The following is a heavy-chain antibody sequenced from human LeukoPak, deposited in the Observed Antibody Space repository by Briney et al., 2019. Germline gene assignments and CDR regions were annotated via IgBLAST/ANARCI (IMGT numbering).Heavy chain of an antibody. D-gene: IGHD2-15*01. CDR1: GYTFTSYY. J-gene: IGHJ4*02. CDR2: IKPSGGST. V-gene: IGHV1-2*02. CDR3: ARLSPARHFDY. Sequence: ASVKVSCKASGYTFTSYYMHWVRQAPGQGLEWMGWIKPSGGSTRYAQKFQGRVTMTRDTSSTTAYMELSRLISDDTAVYFCARLSPARHFDYWGQGTLVTVSS.